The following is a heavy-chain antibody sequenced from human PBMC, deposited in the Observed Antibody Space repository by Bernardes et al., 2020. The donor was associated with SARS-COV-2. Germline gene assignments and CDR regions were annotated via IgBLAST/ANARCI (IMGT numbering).Heavy chain of an antibody. J-gene: IGHJ6*02. CDR3: AKDMKEGTRYSHYYGMDV. CDR1: GFISGGYN. D-gene: IGHD2-2*01. V-gene: IGHV3-43*01. Sequence: RRSLRLSCTTYGFISGGYNISYVRQFPAMALQWVALFLSTADTKSSHDSVKRRFTISRDNSKNSLFLQMTSLMSEDTAVYYCAKDMKEGTRYSHYYGMDVWGQGTAVTVSS. CDR2: FLSTADTK.